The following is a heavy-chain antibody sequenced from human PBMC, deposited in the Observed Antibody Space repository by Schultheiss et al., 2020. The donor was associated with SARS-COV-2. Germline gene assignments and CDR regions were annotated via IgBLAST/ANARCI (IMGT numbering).Heavy chain of an antibody. J-gene: IGHJ4*02. CDR2: IYYSGST. D-gene: IGHD5-18*01. CDR3: ARSVDTAMGGYFDY. V-gene: IGHV4-59*08. CDR1: GGSISSYY. Sequence: SETLSLTCTVSGGSISSYYWSWIRQPPGKGLEWIGYIYYSGSTNYNPSLKSRVTISVDTSKNQFSLKLSSVTAADTAVYYSARSVDTAMGGYFDYWGQGTLVTVSS.